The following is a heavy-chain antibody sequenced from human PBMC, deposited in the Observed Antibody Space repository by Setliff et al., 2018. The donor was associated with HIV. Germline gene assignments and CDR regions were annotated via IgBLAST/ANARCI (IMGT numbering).Heavy chain of an antibody. Sequence: LSLTCGVSGYSMSSGYYWGWIRQPPGKGLEWIGNVYHTGSTYYNPSLKSRVTISVDTSKNQFSLELSSVIAADTAVYYCARHAAGPDGPFDYWGQGTLVTVSS. V-gene: IGHV4-38-2*01. D-gene: IGHD2-2*01. CDR3: ARHAAGPDGPFDY. J-gene: IGHJ4*02. CDR1: GYSMSSGYY. CDR2: VYHTGST.